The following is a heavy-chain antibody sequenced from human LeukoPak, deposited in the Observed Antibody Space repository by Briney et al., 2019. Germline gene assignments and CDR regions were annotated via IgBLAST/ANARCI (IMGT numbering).Heavy chain of an antibody. Sequence: SVKVSCKASGGTFSSYAISWVRQAPGQGLEWMGRIIPILGIANYAQKFQGRVTITADKSTSTAYMELSSLRSEDTAVYYCASPRGPDGGDFDYWGQGTLVTVSS. D-gene: IGHD5-24*01. J-gene: IGHJ4*02. CDR1: GGTFSSYA. V-gene: IGHV1-69*04. CDR2: IIPILGIA. CDR3: ASPRGPDGGDFDY.